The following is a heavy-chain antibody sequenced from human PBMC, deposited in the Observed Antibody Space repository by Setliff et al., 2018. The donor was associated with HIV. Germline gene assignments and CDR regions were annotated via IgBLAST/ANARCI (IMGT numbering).Heavy chain of an antibody. V-gene: IGHV1-18*01. Sequence: ASVKVSCKASGYDFTAYAISWVRQAPGQGLEWMGRIGGDNANIKFAQSFQGXXXXTTDTSTNTAYLELTSLRSDDPAXDYCARYAASGTGWFDPWGQGTXXXVSS. D-gene: IGHD2-8*02. CDR3: ARYAASGTGWFDP. CDR2: IGGDNANI. CDR1: GYDFTAYA. J-gene: IGHJ5*02.